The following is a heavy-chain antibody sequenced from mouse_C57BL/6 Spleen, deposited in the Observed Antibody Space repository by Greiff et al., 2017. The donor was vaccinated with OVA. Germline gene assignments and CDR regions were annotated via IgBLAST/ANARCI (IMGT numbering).Heavy chain of an antibody. CDR3: AREGYYGSSYGCV. V-gene: IGHV1-82*01. CDR1: GYAFSSSW. D-gene: IGHD1-1*01. J-gene: IGHJ1*03. Sequence: QVQLQQSGPELEKPGASVKISCKASGYAFSSSWMNWVKQRPGKGLEWIGRIYPGDGDTNYNGKFKGKAQLTADKSSSTAYMQLSSLTSEDSAVYFCAREGYYGSSYGCVWGTGTTVTVSS. CDR2: IYPGDGDT.